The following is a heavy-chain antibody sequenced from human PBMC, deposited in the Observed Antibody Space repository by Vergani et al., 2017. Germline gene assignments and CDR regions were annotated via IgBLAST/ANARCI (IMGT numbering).Heavy chain of an antibody. CDR1: GYTFTGYY. CDR2: INPNSGGT. V-gene: IGHV1-2*02. J-gene: IGHJ6*02. D-gene: IGHD2-2*01. CDR3: ARDTPYIVVVPAARYGMDV. Sequence: QVQLVQSGAEVKKPGASVKVSCKASGYTFTGYYMHWVRQAPGQGLEWMGWINPNSGGTNYAQKFQGRVTMTRDTSTSTAYMELRSLRSDDTAVYYCARDTPYIVVVPAARYGMDVWGQGTTVTVSS.